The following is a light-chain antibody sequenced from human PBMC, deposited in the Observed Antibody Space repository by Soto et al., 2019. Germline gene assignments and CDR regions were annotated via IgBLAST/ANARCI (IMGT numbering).Light chain of an antibody. CDR2: DVS. CDR1: QSVGGY. Sequence: EIGLTQSPATLSLSPGDRSTLSCRASQSVGGYLAWYQQKPGQAPRLLIYDVSTRATGIPARFSGSGSGTEFTLTISSLQSEDFAVYYCQQYTNWPPITFGQGTRL. CDR3: QQYTNWPPIT. J-gene: IGKJ5*01. V-gene: IGKV3-15*01.